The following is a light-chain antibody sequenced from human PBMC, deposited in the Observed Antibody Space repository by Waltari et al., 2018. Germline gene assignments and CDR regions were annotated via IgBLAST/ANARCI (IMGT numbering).Light chain of an antibody. V-gene: IGLV3-19*01. Sequence: SSELTQDPAVSVALGQTIRFTCQGDSLRTSYASWYQVKSGQAPILVIYGKDKRPSGIPDRISGYRSGTTSSLTITGAQAEDEADYCCSSRNGRANEVVFAGGTKVAVL. J-gene: IGLJ3*02. CDR1: SLRTSY. CDR3: SSRNGRANEVV. CDR2: GKD.